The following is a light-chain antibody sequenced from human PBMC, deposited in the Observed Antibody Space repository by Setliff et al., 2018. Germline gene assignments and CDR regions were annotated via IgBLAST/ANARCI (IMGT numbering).Light chain of an antibody. Sequence: QSALTQPPSVSGSPGQSVTISCTGTYSDIGGHDRVSWYQQPPGAAPKLIIYEVFHRPSGVPVRFSGSKSGVTASLTISGLQAEDEADYYCSSYTTSTTRVFGGGTKGTV. CDR1: YSDIGGHDR. CDR2: EVF. CDR3: SSYTTSTTRV. J-gene: IGLJ2*01. V-gene: IGLV2-18*02.